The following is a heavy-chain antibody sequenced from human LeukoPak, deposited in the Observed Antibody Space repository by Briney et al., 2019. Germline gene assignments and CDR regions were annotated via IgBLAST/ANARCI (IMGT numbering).Heavy chain of an antibody. CDR2: ISGSGGST. D-gene: IGHD3-22*01. CDR3: AREVNLYYYDSSGFGY. V-gene: IGHV3-23*01. Sequence: GGSLRLSCAASGFTFSSYAMSWVRQAPGKGLEWVSAISGSGGSTYYADSVKGRFTISRDNSKNTLYLQMNSLRAEDTAVYYCAREVNLYYYDSSGFGYWGQGTLVTVSS. J-gene: IGHJ4*02. CDR1: GFTFSSYA.